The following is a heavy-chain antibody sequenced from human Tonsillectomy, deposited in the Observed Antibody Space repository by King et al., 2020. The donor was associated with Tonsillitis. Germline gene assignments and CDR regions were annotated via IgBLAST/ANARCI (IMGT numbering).Heavy chain of an antibody. D-gene: IGHD3-3*01. J-gene: IGHJ4*02. CDR3: ARVAHDYYDFWRFDY. CDR1: GFTVSSNY. V-gene: IGHV3-53*01. CDR2: IYNDGST. Sequence: VQLVESGGGLIQPGGSLRLSCAASGFTVSSNYMNWVRQAPGKGLEWVSLIYNDGSTYYTDSVRGRFTISRDNSKNTLYLQMKSLGAEDTAVYYCARVAHDYYDFWRFDYWGQGTLVTVSS.